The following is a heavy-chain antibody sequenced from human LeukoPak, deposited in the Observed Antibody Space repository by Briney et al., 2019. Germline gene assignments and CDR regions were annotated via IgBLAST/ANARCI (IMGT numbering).Heavy chain of an antibody. Sequence: GGSLRLSCAASGFTFSSYWMHWVRHAPGKGLVWVSRINSDGSSTSYADSVKGRFTISRDNAKNTLYLQMNSLRAEDTAVYYCARGGPYYYDSSGPYWFDPWGQGTLVTVSS. CDR3: ARGGPYYYDSSGPYWFDP. J-gene: IGHJ5*02. CDR2: INSDGSST. V-gene: IGHV3-74*01. D-gene: IGHD3-22*01. CDR1: GFTFSSYW.